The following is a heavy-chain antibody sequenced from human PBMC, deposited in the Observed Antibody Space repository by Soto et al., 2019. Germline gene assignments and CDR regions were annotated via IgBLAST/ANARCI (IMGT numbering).Heavy chain of an antibody. CDR1: GGSISSGDYY. J-gene: IGHJ4*02. CDR2: IYNSGST. Sequence: SETLSLTCTVSGGSISSGDYYWTWIRQLPGKGLEWIGNIYNSGSTYYNPSLKSRVTISVDTSKNQFSLKLSSVTAADTAAYYCAIFSYYYDSSGFYHYCGQGSLVTVYS. D-gene: IGHD3-22*01. V-gene: IGHV4-30-4*08. CDR3: AIFSYYYDSSGFYHY.